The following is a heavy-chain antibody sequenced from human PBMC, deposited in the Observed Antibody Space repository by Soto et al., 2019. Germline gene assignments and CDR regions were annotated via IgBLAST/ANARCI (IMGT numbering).Heavy chain of an antibody. D-gene: IGHD6-6*01. CDR3: AKDMDPVCSSFFDY. V-gene: IGHV3-9*01. CDR1: GFTFDDYA. CDR2: ISWNSGSI. J-gene: IGHJ4*02. Sequence: EVQLVESGGGLVQPGRSLRLSCAASGFTFDDYAMHWVRQAPGKGLEWVSGISWNSGSIGYADSVKGRFTISRDNAKNSLYLQMNSLRAEDTALYYCAKDMDPVCSSFFDYWGQGTLVTVSS.